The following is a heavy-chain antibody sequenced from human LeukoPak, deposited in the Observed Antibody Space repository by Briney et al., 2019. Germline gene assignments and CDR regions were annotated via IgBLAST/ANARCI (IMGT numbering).Heavy chain of an antibody. CDR1: GGTFSSYA. J-gene: IGHJ4*02. CDR3: ARQEACSGGSCLYYFDY. D-gene: IGHD2-15*01. Sequence: ASVKVSCKASGGTFSSYAISWVRQAPGQGLERMGGIIPIFGTANYAQKFQGRVTITADESTSTAYMELSSLRSEDTAVYYCARQEACSGGSCLYYFDYWGQGTLVTVPS. CDR2: IIPIFGTA. V-gene: IGHV1-69*13.